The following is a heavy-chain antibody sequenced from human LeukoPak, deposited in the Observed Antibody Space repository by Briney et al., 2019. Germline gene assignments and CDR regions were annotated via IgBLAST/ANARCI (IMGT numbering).Heavy chain of an antibody. CDR3: AKRAPSSSGSYYFDY. CDR2: MIGSGGTT. V-gene: IGHV3-23*01. Sequence: PGGSLRLSCAASGFSFSLYWMSWVRQAPGKGLEWVSAMIGSGGTTNYADSVKGRLTISRDNSQNTFYLQMNSLRAEDTAVYYCAKRAPSSSGSYYFDYWGQGTLVTVSS. CDR1: GFSFSLYW. J-gene: IGHJ4*02. D-gene: IGHD3-22*01.